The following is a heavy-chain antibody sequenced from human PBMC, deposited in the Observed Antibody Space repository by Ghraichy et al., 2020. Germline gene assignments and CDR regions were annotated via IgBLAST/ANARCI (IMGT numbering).Heavy chain of an antibody. Sequence: GGSLRLSCAASGFTFSNYWMDWVRQAPGKGLEWVANIKPEGSAEYHVDSVKGQFTISRDNAKNSLYLQMNSLIAEDTAVYYCARDQNWSRDYWGQGTLVTVSS. CDR3: ARDQNWSRDY. CDR2: IKPEGSAE. V-gene: IGHV3-7*01. J-gene: IGHJ4*02. D-gene: IGHD1-1*01. CDR1: GFTFSNYW.